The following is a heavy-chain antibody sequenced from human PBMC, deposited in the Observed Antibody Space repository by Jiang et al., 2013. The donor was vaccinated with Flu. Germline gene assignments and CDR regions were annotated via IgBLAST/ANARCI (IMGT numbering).Heavy chain of an antibody. D-gene: IGHD3-22*01. J-gene: IGHJ5*02. CDR3: ARSPHGRDDSSGYYYGWFDP. Sequence: KALEWLALIYWDDDKRYSPSLKSRLTITKDTSKNQVVLTMTNMDPVDTATYYCARSPHGRDDSSGYYYGWFDPWGQGTLVTVSS. CDR2: IYWDDDK. V-gene: IGHV2-5*02.